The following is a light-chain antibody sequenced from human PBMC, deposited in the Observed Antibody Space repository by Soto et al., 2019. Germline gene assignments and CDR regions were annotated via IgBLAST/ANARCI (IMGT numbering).Light chain of an antibody. CDR1: RSVSSY. CDR3: QQRNVWRPIT. CDR2: DAS. J-gene: IGKJ5*01. Sequence: ELVLREAPATLEMSPGXSATLSXRASRSVSSYLAWYQQKPFQSPQLIIFDASNRPNGVPASFGCGRSGPDFNLTINSIAPEDFAVYYCQQRNVWRPITFGLEIRQGIK. V-gene: IGKV3-11*01.